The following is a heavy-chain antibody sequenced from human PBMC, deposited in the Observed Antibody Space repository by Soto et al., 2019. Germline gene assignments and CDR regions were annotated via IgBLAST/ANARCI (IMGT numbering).Heavy chain of an antibody. D-gene: IGHD3-16*01. CDR2: IIGSGFST. V-gene: IGHV3-23*01. CDR3: ATFTFGRPFDN. Sequence: PXGSLRLSCAASGFTFNTYAMSWVRQAPGQGLEWVSAIIGSGFSTYYADSVKGRFSISSDSSKNTLFLQMNSLRADDTAVYFCATFTFGRPFDNWGQGTMVTVSS. J-gene: IGHJ3*02. CDR1: GFTFNTYA.